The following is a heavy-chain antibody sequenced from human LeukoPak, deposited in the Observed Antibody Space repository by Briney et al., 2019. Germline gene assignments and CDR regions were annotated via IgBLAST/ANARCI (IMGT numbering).Heavy chain of an antibody. CDR3: ARLPRVYYYDSRRANAFDI. Sequence: SGTLSLTCTVSGGSIRSSYYYWGWIRQPPGKGLEWIGSIYDSGSTYYNPSLKSRVTISVDTSKNQFSLKLSSVTAADTAVYYCARLPRVYYYDSRRANAFDIWGQGTMVTVSS. V-gene: IGHV4-39*07. CDR1: GGSIRSSYYY. D-gene: IGHD3-22*01. CDR2: IYDSGST. J-gene: IGHJ3*02.